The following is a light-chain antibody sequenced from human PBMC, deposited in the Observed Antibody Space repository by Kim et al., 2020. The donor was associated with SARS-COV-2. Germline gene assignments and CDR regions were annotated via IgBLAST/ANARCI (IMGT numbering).Light chain of an antibody. Sequence: SLSPGERATLSCRARQSVSSYLAWYQQKPGQAPRLLIYDASNRATGIPARFSGSGSGTDFTLTISSLEPEDFAVYYCQQRSNWPRFGQGTRLEIK. CDR2: DAS. J-gene: IGKJ5*01. CDR3: QQRSNWPR. CDR1: QSVSSY. V-gene: IGKV3-11*01.